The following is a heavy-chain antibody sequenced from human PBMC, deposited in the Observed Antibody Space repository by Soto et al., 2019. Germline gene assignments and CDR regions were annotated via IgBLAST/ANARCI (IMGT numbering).Heavy chain of an antibody. J-gene: IGHJ4*02. Sequence: GGSLRLSCAPSGFIFSSYGMHWVRQAPGKGLEWVAVIRYDGSTEFYADSVRGRFTISRDNSKNRLYLQMNSLRAEDTAIYYCARVKQGRGGYDSPFDYWGQGTLVTVSS. V-gene: IGHV3-33*01. D-gene: IGHD5-12*01. CDR1: GFIFSSYG. CDR3: ARVKQGRGGYDSPFDY. CDR2: IRYDGSTE.